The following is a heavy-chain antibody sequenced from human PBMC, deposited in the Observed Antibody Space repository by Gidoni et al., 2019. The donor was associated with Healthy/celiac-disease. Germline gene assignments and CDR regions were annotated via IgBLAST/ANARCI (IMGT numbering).Heavy chain of an antibody. Sequence: QVQLVESGGGVVQPGRSLRLSCAASGVTFSSYGMHWVRQAPGKGLEWVAVISYDGSNKYYADSVKGRFTISRDNSKNTLYLQMNSLRAEDTAVYYCAKESRRWLHYDAFDIWGQGTMVTVSS. CDR3: AKESRRWLHYDAFDI. V-gene: IGHV3-30*18. J-gene: IGHJ3*02. D-gene: IGHD5-12*01. CDR2: ISYDGSNK. CDR1: GVTFSSYG.